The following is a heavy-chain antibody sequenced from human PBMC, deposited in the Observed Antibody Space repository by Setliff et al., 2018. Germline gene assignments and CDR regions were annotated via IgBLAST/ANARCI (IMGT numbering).Heavy chain of an antibody. Sequence: GPVKVSCKASGYTFTNYGVTWVRQAPGQGLEWMGWISPYSGNTYYAPELQGRVTLTTDTSTTTAYLELRSLTSDDTAVYYCSRLVRYCTTTTCQRASGDDYWGQGTLVTVSS. D-gene: IGHD2-8*01. CDR1: GYTFTNYG. V-gene: IGHV1-18*01. J-gene: IGHJ4*02. CDR2: ISPYSGNT. CDR3: SRLVRYCTTTTCQRASGDDY.